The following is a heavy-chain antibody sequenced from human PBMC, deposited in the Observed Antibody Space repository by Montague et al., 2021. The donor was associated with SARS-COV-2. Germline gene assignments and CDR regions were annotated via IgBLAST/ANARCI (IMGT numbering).Heavy chain of an antibody. V-gene: IGHV3-53*04. CDR1: GFTVSSNY. D-gene: IGHD2-2*01. CDR2: IYSGGST. Sequence: SLRLSCAASGFTVSSNYMSWVRQAPGKGLEWVSVIYSGGSTYYADSVKGRFTISRHNSKNTLYLQMNSLRAGDTAVYYCARGGANCSSTSCYYNGMDVWGQGTTVTVSS. CDR3: ARGGANCSSTSCYYNGMDV. J-gene: IGHJ6*02.